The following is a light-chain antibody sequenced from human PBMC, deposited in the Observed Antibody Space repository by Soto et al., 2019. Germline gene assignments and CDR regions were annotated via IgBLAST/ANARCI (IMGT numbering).Light chain of an antibody. J-gene: IGKJ1*01. CDR1: QSVSSSY. Sequence: EILGTHSAGLRCFSLGERAXXSCRASQSVSSSYLAWYQQKPGHAPRLLIYGASNRAPGIPARLSDSGSGTDFTLTISSLEPDDFAVYYCEQRSNWPRTFGQGTKLDIK. CDR2: GAS. V-gene: IGKV3D-20*02. CDR3: EQRSNWPRT.